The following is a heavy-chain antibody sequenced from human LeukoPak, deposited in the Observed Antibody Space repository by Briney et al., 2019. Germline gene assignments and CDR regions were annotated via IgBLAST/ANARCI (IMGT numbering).Heavy chain of an antibody. V-gene: IGHV4-31*11. CDR2: IYYSGTT. Sequence: SETLSLTCAVYGGTFSGYYWSWIRQHPGKGLEWIGYIYYSGTTYYNPSLKSRVSISIDTSKNQFALKLSSVTAADTAVYYCARDQGGVVRGVIDWFDPWGQGALVTVSS. CDR1: GGTFSGYY. CDR3: ARDQGGVVRGVIDWFDP. D-gene: IGHD3-10*01. J-gene: IGHJ5*02.